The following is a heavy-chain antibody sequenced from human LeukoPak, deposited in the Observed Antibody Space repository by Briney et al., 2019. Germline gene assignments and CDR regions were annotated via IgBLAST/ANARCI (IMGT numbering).Heavy chain of an antibody. V-gene: IGHV3-48*04. D-gene: IGHD5-12*01. CDR1: GFTFSSYS. CDR3: ARDRSSGYDSIDY. CDR2: ISWNSGSI. Sequence: GGSLRLSCAASGFTFSSYSMNWVRQAPGKGLEWVSGISWNSGSIGYADSVKGRFTISRDNAKNSLYLQMNSLRAEDTAVYYCARDRSSGYDSIDYWGQGTLVTVSS. J-gene: IGHJ4*02.